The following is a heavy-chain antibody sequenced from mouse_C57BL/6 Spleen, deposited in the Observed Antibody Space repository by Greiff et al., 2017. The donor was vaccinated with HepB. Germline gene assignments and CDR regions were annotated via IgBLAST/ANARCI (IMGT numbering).Heavy chain of an antibody. Sequence: VQLQQSGPELVKPGASVKLPCKASGYTFTDYNMDWVKQSHGKSLEWIGDINPNNGGTIYNQKFKGKATLTVDKSSSTAYMELRSLTSEDTAVYYCARSWGAYAMDYWGQGTSVTVSS. V-gene: IGHV1-18*01. CDR2: INPNNGGT. CDR1: GYTFTDYN. CDR3: ARSWGAYAMDY. J-gene: IGHJ4*01.